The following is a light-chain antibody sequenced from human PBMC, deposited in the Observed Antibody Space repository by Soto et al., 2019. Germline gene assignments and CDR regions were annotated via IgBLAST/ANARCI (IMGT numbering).Light chain of an antibody. Sequence: EVVMTQSPATLSVSPGERATLSCRASQSVGSKLAWYQQKPGQAPRLLIFDAFTRANGIPARFSGSGSGTEFNLFISSLQSEDFAVYYCQQYNNWPPLTFGGGTKVEI. CDR3: QQYNNWPPLT. V-gene: IGKV3-15*01. CDR2: DAF. J-gene: IGKJ4*01. CDR1: QSVGSK.